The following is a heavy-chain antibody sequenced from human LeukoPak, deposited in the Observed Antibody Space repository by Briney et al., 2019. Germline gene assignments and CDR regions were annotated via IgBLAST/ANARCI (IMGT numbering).Heavy chain of an antibody. Sequence: GSLRLSCAASGFTFSAYTMHWVRQAPGKGLEWVAFIRYDGSNKYYADSVKGRFTISRDNSKNTLYLQMNSLRAEDTAVYYCAKLRSENFDYWGQGTLVTVSS. J-gene: IGHJ4*02. CDR3: AKLRSENFDY. V-gene: IGHV3-30*02. CDR2: IRYDGSNK. D-gene: IGHD2/OR15-2a*01. CDR1: GFTFSAYT.